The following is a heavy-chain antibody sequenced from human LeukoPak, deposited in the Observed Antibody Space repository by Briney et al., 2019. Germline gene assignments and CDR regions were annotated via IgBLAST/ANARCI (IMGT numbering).Heavy chain of an antibody. CDR2: ISSSGSTI. V-gene: IGHV3-48*03. CDR3: ARGIWEGGSGSYRPYYYYMDV. CDR1: GFTFSSYE. Sequence: GGSLRLSCAASGFTFSSYEMNWVRQAPGKGLEWVSYISSSGSTIYYADSVKGRFTISRDNAKNSLYLQMNSLRAEDTAVYYCARGIWEGGSGSYRPYYYYMDVWGKGTTVTISS. D-gene: IGHD3-10*01. J-gene: IGHJ6*03.